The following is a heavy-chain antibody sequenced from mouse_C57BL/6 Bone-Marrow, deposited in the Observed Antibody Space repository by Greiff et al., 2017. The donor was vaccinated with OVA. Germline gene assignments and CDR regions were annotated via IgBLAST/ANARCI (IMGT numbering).Heavy chain of an antibody. CDR2: ISYDGSN. J-gene: IGHJ2*01. V-gene: IGHV3-6*01. Sequence: DVKLQESGPGLVKPSQSLSLTCSVTGYSITSGYYWNWIRQFPGNKLEWMGYISYDGSNNYNPSLKNRISITRGTSKNQFFLKLNSVTTEDTATYYCARDRSGYSYWGQGTTLTVSS. CDR3: ARDRSGYSY. D-gene: IGHD3-2*02. CDR1: GYSITSGYY.